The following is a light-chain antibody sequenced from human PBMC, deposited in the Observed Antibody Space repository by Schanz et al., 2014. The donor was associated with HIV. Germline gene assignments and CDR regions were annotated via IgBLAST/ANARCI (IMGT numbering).Light chain of an antibody. CDR3: CSYTTTSTYV. Sequence: QSALTQPASVSGSPGQSISISCTGTSGDVGSYNYVSWYQQHPGKAPKLMIYDVSNRPSGVSSRFSGSKSGNTASLTISGXXAEDEADYYCCSYTTTSTYVFGAGTKLTVL. CDR2: DVS. J-gene: IGLJ1*01. V-gene: IGLV2-14*03. CDR1: SGDVGSYNY.